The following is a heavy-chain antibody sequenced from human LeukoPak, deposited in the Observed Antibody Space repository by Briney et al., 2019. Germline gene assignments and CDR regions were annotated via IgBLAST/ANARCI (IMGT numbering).Heavy chain of an antibody. J-gene: IGHJ4*02. V-gene: IGHV4-34*01. D-gene: IGHD6-13*01. Sequence: TASETLSLTCAVYGGSFSGYYWSWIRQPPGKGLEWIGEINHSGSTNYNPSLKSRVTISVDTSKNQFSLKLSSVTAADTAVYYCARGRGYSSSWPFDYWGQGTLVTVSS. CDR1: GGSFSGYY. CDR3: ARGRGYSSSWPFDY. CDR2: INHSGST.